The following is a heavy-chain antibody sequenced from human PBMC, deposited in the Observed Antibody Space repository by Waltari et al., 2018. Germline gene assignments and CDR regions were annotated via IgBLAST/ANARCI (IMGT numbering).Heavy chain of an antibody. J-gene: IGHJ4*02. CDR3: ARESQGGSGSLVDYFDY. D-gene: IGHD6-25*01. V-gene: IGHV4-59*01. CDR1: GGALSSYY. CDR2: IYYSGST. Sequence: QVQLQESGPGLVKPSETLSLTCTVSGGALSSYYWSWIRQPPGKGLEWIGYIYYSGSTNYNPSLKSRVTIAVDTSKNQFSLKLSSVTAADTAVYYCARESQGGSGSLVDYFDYWGQGTLVTVSS.